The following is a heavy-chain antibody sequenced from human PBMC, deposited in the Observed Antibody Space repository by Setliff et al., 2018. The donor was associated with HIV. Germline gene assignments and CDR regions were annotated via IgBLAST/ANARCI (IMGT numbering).Heavy chain of an antibody. CDR3: AREDSSSWYSSLSF. CDR1: GGFIKNSNYY. J-gene: IGHJ1*01. CDR2: IHYSGST. V-gene: IGHV4-39*02. D-gene: IGHD6-13*01. Sequence: PSETLSLTCTVYGGFIKNSNYYWGWIRQPPGKGLEWIGNIHYSGSTYYNPSLKSRVTISVDTSKNQFSLKLSPVTAADTAIYDGAREDSSSWYSSLSFWGQGTLVTVSS.